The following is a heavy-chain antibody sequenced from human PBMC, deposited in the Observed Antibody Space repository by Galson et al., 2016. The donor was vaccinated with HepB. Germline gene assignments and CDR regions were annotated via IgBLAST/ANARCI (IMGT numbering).Heavy chain of an antibody. J-gene: IGHJ4*02. CDR3: ARGHLEYFAYFFGY. Sequence: SETLSLTCTVSGASISSYYWSWIRQSPGKGLEWIGYFHYSGDINYNPSLESRVTISVDTSKNHFSLKMNSVTAADTAVYYCARGHLEYFAYFFGYWGQGTLVTVSS. D-gene: IGHD2/OR15-2a*01. CDR1: GASISSYY. V-gene: IGHV4-59*01. CDR2: FHYSGDI.